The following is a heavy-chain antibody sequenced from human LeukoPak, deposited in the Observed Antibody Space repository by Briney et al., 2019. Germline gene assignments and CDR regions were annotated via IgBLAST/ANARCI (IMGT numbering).Heavy chain of an antibody. D-gene: IGHD6-13*01. Sequence: GGSLRLSCAASGFTFSSYGMHWVRQAPGKGLEWVAFIRYDGSNKYYADSVKGRFTISRDNSKNTLYLQMNSLRAEDTAVYYCAKDYNRYSRPSDYWGQGTLVTVSS. CDR3: AKDYNRYSRPSDY. CDR1: GFTFSSYG. J-gene: IGHJ4*02. V-gene: IGHV3-30*02. CDR2: IRYDGSNK.